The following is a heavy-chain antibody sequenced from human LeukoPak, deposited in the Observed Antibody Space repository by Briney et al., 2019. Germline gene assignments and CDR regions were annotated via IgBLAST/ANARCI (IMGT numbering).Heavy chain of an antibody. Sequence: PGSSLRLSCAASGFTFSSFDMHWVRQPTGQGLEWVSTIGTASDTYYPGSVEGRFTLSRDNAKISLYLQMNSLTAGDTAVYYCARGPPRGKYYYMDVWGKGTTVTVSS. CDR2: IGTASDT. CDR3: ARGPPRGKYYYMDV. CDR1: GFTFSSFD. J-gene: IGHJ6*03. V-gene: IGHV3-13*01. D-gene: IGHD1-1*01.